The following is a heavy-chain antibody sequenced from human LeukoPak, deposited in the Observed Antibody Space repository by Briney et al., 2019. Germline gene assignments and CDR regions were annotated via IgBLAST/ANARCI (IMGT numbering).Heavy chain of an antibody. V-gene: IGHV4-4*07. CDR3: ARDGLKYYYGSGSANYFDY. Sequence: SQTLSLTCTVSGGAISSYYWSWIRQPAGKGLEWIGRIYTSGSTNYNPSLKSRVTMSVDTSKNQFSLKLSSVTAADTAVYCCARDGLKYYYGSGSANYFDYWGQGTLVTVSS. J-gene: IGHJ4*02. CDR1: GGAISSYY. D-gene: IGHD3-10*01. CDR2: IYTSGST.